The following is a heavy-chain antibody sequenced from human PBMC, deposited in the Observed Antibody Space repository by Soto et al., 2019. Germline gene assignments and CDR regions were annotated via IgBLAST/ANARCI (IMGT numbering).Heavy chain of an antibody. J-gene: IGHJ5*02. CDR3: ASEGIAARRWFDP. CDR2: IYYSGST. V-gene: IGHV4-31*03. Sequence: QVQLQEWCPGLVKPSQTLFLTCTVCGGSISSGGYYWSWIRQHPGKGLEWIGYIYYSGSTYYNPSLKSRVTISVDTSKNQFSLKLSSVTAADTAVYYCASEGIAARRWFDPWGQGTLVTVSS. D-gene: IGHD6-6*01. CDR1: GGSISSGGYY.